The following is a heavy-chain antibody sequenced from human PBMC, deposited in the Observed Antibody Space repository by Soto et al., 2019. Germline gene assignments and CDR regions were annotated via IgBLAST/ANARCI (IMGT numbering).Heavy chain of an antibody. V-gene: IGHV4-30-2*01. D-gene: IGHD3-22*01. CDR3: ARESHSSGYPFDY. J-gene: IGHJ4*02. CDR2: IYHSGST. Sequence: QLQLQESGSGLVKPSQTLSLTCAVSGGSISSGGYSWSWIRQPPGKGLEWIGYIYHSGSTYYNPSPKSRVTISVDRSKNQFSLKLSSVTAADTAVYYCARESHSSGYPFDYWGQGTLVTVSS. CDR1: GGSISSGGYS.